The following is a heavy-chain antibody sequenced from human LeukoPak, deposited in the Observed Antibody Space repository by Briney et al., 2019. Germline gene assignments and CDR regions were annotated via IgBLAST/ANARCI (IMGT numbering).Heavy chain of an antibody. CDR1: GFTFSSYA. V-gene: IGHV3-23*01. CDR3: AKDSEGYWFDP. Sequence: PGGSLRLSCAASGFTFSSYAMTWVRQAPGKGLEWVSSISGGSDSTYYADSVKGRCTISRDNSKNTLYLQMNSLRAEDTAVYYCAKDSEGYWFDPWGQGTLVTVSS. J-gene: IGHJ5*02. CDR2: ISGGSDST.